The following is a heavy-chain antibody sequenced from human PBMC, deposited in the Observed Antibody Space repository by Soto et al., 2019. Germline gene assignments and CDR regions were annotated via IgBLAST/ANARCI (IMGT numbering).Heavy chain of an antibody. CDR1: GYNFTSYG. D-gene: IGHD3-22*01. CDR2: ISAFNGQT. J-gene: IGHJ2*01. CDR3: ARDMYYYDSSGYSRYFDL. Sequence: GASVKVSCKASGYNFTSYGITWVRQAPGQRLEWMGWISAFNGQTNYEQKFQGRVTMTKDTSTTTAYMELRSLRSDDTAVYYCARDMYYYDSSGYSRYFDLWGRGTLVTVSS. V-gene: IGHV1-18*01.